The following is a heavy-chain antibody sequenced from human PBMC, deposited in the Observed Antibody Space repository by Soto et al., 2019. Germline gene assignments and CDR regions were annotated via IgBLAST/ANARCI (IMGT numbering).Heavy chain of an antibody. V-gene: IGHV3-23*01. CDR2: ITGSGDKT. CDR1: GFTVSNIY. CDR3: ARDRGYDAHDYYYNAMDV. D-gene: IGHD2-15*01. J-gene: IGHJ6*02. Sequence: GGSLRLSCAASGFTVSNIYMSWVRQTPGKGLEWVSAITGSGDKTYYADSVEGRFTISRDNSKDTHYLQMNSLRAEDTAVYYCARDRGYDAHDYYYNAMDVWGQGTTVTVS.